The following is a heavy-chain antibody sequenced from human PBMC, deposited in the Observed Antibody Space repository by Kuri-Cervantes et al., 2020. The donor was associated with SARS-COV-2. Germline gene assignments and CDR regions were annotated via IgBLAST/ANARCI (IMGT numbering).Heavy chain of an antibody. CDR3: ARARGGFLEWLLF. Sequence: GGSLRLSCAASGFTFSSYAMHWVRQAPGKGLEWVAVISYDGSNKYYADSVKGRFTISRDNSKSTLYLQINSLRAEDTAVYYCARARGGFLEWLLFWGQGALVTVSS. D-gene: IGHD3-3*01. CDR2: ISYDGSNK. J-gene: IGHJ4*02. V-gene: IGHV3-30*04. CDR1: GFTFSSYA.